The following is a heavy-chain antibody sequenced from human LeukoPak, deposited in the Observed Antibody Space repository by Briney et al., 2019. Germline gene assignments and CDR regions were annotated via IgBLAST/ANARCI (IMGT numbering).Heavy chain of an antibody. CDR1: GGSISSSSYY. CDR2: IYHSGST. V-gene: IGHV4-39*07. CDR3: ARRRRATRGHNFDY. D-gene: IGHD1-26*01. Sequence: SETLPLTCTVSGGSISSSSYYWGWIRQPPGKGLEWIGSIYHSGSTYYNPSLKSRVTISVDTSKNQFSLKLSSVTAADTAVYYCARRRRATRGHNFDYWGQGTLVTVSS. J-gene: IGHJ4*02.